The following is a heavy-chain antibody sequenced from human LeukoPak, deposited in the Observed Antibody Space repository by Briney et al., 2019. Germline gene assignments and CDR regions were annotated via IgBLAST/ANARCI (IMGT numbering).Heavy chain of an antibody. V-gene: IGHV3-23*01. CDR2: ISGSGGST. CDR3: AKGIYDFWSGYPGERGPFDY. Sequence: GGSLRLSCAASGFTFSSYAMSWVRQAPGKGLEWVSAISGSGGSTYYADSVKGRFTISRDNSKNTLYLQMNSLRAEDTAVYYCAKGIYDFWSGYPGERGPFDYWGQGTLVTVSS. J-gene: IGHJ4*02. CDR1: GFTFSSYA. D-gene: IGHD3-3*01.